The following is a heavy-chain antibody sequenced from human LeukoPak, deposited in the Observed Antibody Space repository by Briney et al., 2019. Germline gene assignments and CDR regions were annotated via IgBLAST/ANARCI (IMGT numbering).Heavy chain of an antibody. D-gene: IGHD1-1*01. Sequence: SETLSPTCTASGVSISGYYMTWIRQPPGKGLEYIGYIYYSGSTNHNPSLKSRVTISVDTSKNQLSLKLSSVTAADTAVYYCARGRYTFDYWGQGTLVTVSS. CDR3: ARGRYTFDY. CDR2: IYYSGST. J-gene: IGHJ4*02. CDR1: GVSISGYY. V-gene: IGHV4-59*01.